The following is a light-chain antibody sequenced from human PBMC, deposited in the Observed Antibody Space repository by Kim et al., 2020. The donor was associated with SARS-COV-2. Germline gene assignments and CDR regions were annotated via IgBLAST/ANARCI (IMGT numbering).Light chain of an antibody. CDR1: SLRRYY. CDR2: GKN. J-gene: IGLJ3*02. CDR3: NSWDSSANHWV. V-gene: IGLV3-19*02. Sequence: SSELTQDPAVSVALGQTVRITCQGDSLRRYYASWYQQTPGQAPIRVIYGKNNRPSGIPDRFSGSSSGNTASLTITGAQAEDEADYYCNSWDSSANHWVFGGGTKLTVL.